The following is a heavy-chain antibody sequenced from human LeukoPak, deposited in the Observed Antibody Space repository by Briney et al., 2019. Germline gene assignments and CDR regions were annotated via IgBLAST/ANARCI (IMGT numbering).Heavy chain of an antibody. CDR3: AQWIGSTSRDY. J-gene: IGHJ4*02. CDR2: INSNGDEI. CDR1: GFTLSTYA. D-gene: IGHD6-6*01. V-gene: IGHV3-23*01. Sequence: GGSLRLSCAASGFTLSTYAMTWVRQAPGKGLEWVSGINSNGDEIYYADSVRGRFTISRDNSNNALYLQMDSLRTEDTAVYYCAQWIGSTSRDYWGQGTLVTVSS.